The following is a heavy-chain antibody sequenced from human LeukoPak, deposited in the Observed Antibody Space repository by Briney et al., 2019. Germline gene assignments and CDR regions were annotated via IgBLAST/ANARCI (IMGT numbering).Heavy chain of an antibody. J-gene: IGHJ6*03. CDR1: GGSISSYY. CDR3: ARGGNGSGRSYYYYYYMDV. CDR2: IYTSGST. Sequence: SETLSLTCTVPGGSISSYYWSWIRQPAGKGLEWIGRIYTSGSTNYNPSLKSRVTMSVDTYKNQFSLKLSSVTTADTAVYYCARGGNGSGRSYYYYYYMDVWGKGTTVTVSS. D-gene: IGHD3-10*01. V-gene: IGHV4-4*07.